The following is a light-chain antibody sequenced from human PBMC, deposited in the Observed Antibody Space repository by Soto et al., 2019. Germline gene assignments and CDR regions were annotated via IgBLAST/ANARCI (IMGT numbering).Light chain of an antibody. J-gene: IGKJ1*01. CDR2: KAS. CDR1: QTISNW. CDR3: QQYNSYWT. V-gene: IGKV1-5*03. Sequence: DVHMTQSPSTLSASVGYRVTITCRASQTISNWLAWYQQKPGKAPDLLIYKASTLHSGVPLRLSGSGSGTQFTLTISSLQPDDFATYYCQQYNSYWTFGQGTKVDIK.